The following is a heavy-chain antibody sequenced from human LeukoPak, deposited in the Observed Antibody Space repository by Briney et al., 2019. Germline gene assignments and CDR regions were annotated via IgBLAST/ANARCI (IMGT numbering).Heavy chain of an antibody. Sequence: GGSLRLSCAASGFTFSSYGMHWVRQAPGKGLEWVAFIRYDGSNKYYADSVKGRFTISRDNSKNTLYLQMNSLRAEDTAAYYCAKGERFLEWLLDFDYWGQGTLVAVSS. D-gene: IGHD3-3*01. CDR3: AKGERFLEWLLDFDY. V-gene: IGHV3-30*02. CDR1: GFTFSSYG. J-gene: IGHJ4*02. CDR2: IRYDGSNK.